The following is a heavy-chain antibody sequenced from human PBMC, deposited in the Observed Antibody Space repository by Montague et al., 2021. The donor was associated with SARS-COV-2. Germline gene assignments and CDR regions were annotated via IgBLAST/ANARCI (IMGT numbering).Heavy chain of an antibody. V-gene: IGHV4-4*02. Sequence: SETLSLTCVVSGDSISTDNWWTWVRLPPGKGLEWVGEIYHTGSTKYKPSLKSRVTISVDTSKNQFSLKLSSVTAADTAVYYCARSATSYYYDSKADPGTREAFAIWGQGTMVTVSS. D-gene: IGHD3-22*01. J-gene: IGHJ3*02. CDR2: IYHTGST. CDR1: GDSISTDNW. CDR3: ARSATSYYYDSKADPGTREAFAI.